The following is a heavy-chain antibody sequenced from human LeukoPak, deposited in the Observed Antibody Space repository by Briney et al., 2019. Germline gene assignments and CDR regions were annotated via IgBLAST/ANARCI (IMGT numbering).Heavy chain of an antibody. V-gene: IGHV4-34*01. CDR2: INHSRST. CDR3: ARGGGADYDYVWGSYRHDWFDP. CDR1: GGSFSGYY. J-gene: IGHJ5*02. Sequence: SETLSLTCVVYGGSFSGYYWSWIRQPPGKELEWIGEINHSRSTNYNPSLKSRVTISVDTSKNQFSLKLSSVTAAGTAVYYCARGGGADYDYVWGSYRHDWFDPWGQGTLVTVSS. D-gene: IGHD3-16*02.